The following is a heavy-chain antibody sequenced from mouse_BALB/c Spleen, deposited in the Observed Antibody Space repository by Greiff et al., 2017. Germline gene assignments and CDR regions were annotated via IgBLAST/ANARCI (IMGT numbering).Heavy chain of an antibody. CDR2: INPSNGGT. V-gene: IGHV1S81*02. J-gene: IGHJ4*01. D-gene: IGHD2-1*01. CDR1: GYTFTSYY. CDR3: TRDGNRYAMDY. Sequence: QVQLQQSGAELVKPGASVKLSCKASGYTFTSYYMYWVKQRPGQGLEWIGEINPSNGGTNYNEKFKSKATLTVDKSSSTACMQLSSLTSEDSAVYYYTRDGNRYAMDYWGQGTTVTVSS.